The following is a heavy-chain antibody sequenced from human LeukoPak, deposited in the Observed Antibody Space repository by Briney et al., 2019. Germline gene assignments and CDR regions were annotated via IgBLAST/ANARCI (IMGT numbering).Heavy chain of an antibody. CDR1: GGSISSYY. Sequence: SETLSLTCTVSGGSISSYYWSWIRQPPGKGLEWIGYIYYSGSTNYNPSLKSRVTISVDTSKNQFSLKLSSVTAADTAVYYCARAQPLRYFDWLLLYYFDYWGQGTLVTVSS. D-gene: IGHD3-9*01. J-gene: IGHJ4*02. V-gene: IGHV4-59*12. CDR3: ARAQPLRYFDWLLLYYFDY. CDR2: IYYSGST.